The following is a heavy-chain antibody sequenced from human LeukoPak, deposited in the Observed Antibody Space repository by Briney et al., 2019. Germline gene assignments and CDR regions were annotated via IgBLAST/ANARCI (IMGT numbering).Heavy chain of an antibody. J-gene: IGHJ4*02. CDR2: INHSGST. CDR1: GGSFSGYY. CDR3: ARGGYSYGYSSVYYFDY. D-gene: IGHD5-18*01. Sequence: SETLSLTCAVYGGSFSGYYWSWIRQPPGKGLEWIGEINHSGSTNYNPSLKSRVTISVDTSKNQFSLKLSSVTAADTAVYYCARGGYSYGYSSVYYFDYWGQGTLVTVSS. V-gene: IGHV4-34*01.